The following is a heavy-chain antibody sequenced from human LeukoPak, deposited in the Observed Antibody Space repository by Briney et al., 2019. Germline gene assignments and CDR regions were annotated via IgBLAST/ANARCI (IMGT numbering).Heavy chain of an antibody. Sequence: GGSLRLSCAASGFTFSSYAMSWVRQAPGKGLDWVSAITGSGGTTYYADSLKGRFIISRDNSKNTLYLQMNSLRAEDTAVYYCARKTDHQTGGDYWGQGTLVTVSS. D-gene: IGHD1-1*01. CDR3: ARKTDHQTGGDY. CDR1: GFTFSSYA. J-gene: IGHJ4*02. CDR2: ITGSGGTT. V-gene: IGHV3-23*01.